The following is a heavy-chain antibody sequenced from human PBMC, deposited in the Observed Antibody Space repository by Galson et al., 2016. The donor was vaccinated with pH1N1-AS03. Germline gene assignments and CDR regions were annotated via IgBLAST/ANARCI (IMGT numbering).Heavy chain of an antibody. J-gene: IGHJ5*02. CDR2: ISPYNGNT. CDR3: ARAAPFDP. V-gene: IGHV1-18*04. Sequence: SVKVSCKASGYTFPNFGMSWVRQAPGQGLEWMGWISPYNGNTQYAQRLEGRVTMTTDTSPNTAYLELRSLTYDDTAVYYCARAAPFDPWGHGTLVIVSS. CDR1: GYTFPNFG. D-gene: IGHD2-15*01.